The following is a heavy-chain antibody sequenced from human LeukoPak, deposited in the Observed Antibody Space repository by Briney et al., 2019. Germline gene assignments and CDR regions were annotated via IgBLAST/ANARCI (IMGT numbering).Heavy chain of an antibody. Sequence: PGGSLRLSCAASGFTFSSYGMHWVRQAPGKGLEWVAVIWYDGSNKYYADSVKGRFTISRDNSKNTLYLQMNSLRAEDTAVYYCARDRRYGSGSGTLDYWGQGTLVTVSS. J-gene: IGHJ4*02. CDR3: ARDRRYGSGSGTLDY. D-gene: IGHD3-10*01. CDR2: IWYDGSNK. V-gene: IGHV3-33*01. CDR1: GFTFSSYG.